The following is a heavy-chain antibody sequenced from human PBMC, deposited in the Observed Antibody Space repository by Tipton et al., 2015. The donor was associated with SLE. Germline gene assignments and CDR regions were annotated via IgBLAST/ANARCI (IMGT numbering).Heavy chain of an antibody. V-gene: IGHV1-8*01. CDR1: GYTFTSYD. J-gene: IGHJ4*02. CDR2: MNPNSGNT. Sequence: QLVQSGPELKKPGASVKVSCKASGYTFTSYDINWVRQATGQGLEWMGWMNPNSGNTGYAQKFQGRVTMTRNTSVTTAYMELSSLRSEDTAVYYCARGRDHSNYVDYWGQGTLVTVSS. D-gene: IGHD4-11*01. CDR3: ARGRDHSNYVDY.